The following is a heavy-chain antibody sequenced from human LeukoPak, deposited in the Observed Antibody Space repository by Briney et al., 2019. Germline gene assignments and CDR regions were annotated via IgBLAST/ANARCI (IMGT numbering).Heavy chain of an antibody. J-gene: IGHJ4*02. V-gene: IGHV3-23*01. Sequence: GGSLRLSCAASGFTFSSYAMSWVRQAPGKGLEWVSAISGSGGSTYYADSVKGRFTISRDNSKNTLYLQMNSLRAEDTAVYYCAKYDYVWGRYRYLPDYWGQGTLVTVSS. CDR2: ISGSGGST. D-gene: IGHD3-16*02. CDR3: AKYDYVWGRYRYLPDY. CDR1: GFTFSSYA.